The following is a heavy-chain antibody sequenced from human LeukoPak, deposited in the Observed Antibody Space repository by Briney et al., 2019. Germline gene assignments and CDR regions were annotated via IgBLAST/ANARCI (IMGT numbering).Heavy chain of an antibody. V-gene: IGHV3-30-3*01. J-gene: IGHJ4*02. CDR2: ISYDGSNK. CDR1: GFTFSSYA. CDR3: ARDLGY. Sequence: GGSLRLSCAASGFTFSSYAMSWVRQAPGKGLEWVAVISYDGSNKYYADSVKGRFTISRDNSKNTLYLQMNSLRAEDTAVYYCARDLGYWGQGTLVTVSS.